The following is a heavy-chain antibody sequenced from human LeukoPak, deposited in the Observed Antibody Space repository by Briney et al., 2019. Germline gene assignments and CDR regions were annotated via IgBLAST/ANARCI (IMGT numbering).Heavy chain of an antibody. CDR2: ISSTSTSI. D-gene: IGHD3-10*01. Sequence: PGGSLRLSCAASGFTFSSHTMNWVRQAPGKGLEWVSSISSTSTSIYHADSVKGRFTISRDNSKNTLHLQMNSLRAEDTAVYYCTIDQSLDYPASGSYGHHCWGQGTLVTVSS. J-gene: IGHJ4*02. CDR3: TIDQSLDYPASGSYGHHC. CDR1: GFTFSSHT. V-gene: IGHV3-21*01.